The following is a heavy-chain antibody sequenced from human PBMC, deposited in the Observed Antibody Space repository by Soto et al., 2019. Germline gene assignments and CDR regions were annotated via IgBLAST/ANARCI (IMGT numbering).Heavy chain of an antibody. V-gene: IGHV3-48*02. CDR3: ARQLRDFDY. CDR1: GFTFERYS. D-gene: IGHD3-3*01. CDR2: ISTSGETV. J-gene: IGHJ4*02. Sequence: PGGSLRLSCVGSGFTFERYSMTWVRQAPGKGLEWVSYISTSGETVFYADSVKGRFTISRDNAKNSVFLQMNSLRDDDTAVYLCARQLRDFDYWGQGTLVTVSS.